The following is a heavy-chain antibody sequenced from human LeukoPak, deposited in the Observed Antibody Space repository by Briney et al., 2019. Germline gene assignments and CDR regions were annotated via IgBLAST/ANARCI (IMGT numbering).Heavy chain of an antibody. CDR2: INWNGGST. D-gene: IGHD3-3*01. Sequence: GGSLRLSCAASGFTFDDYGMSWVRQAPGKGLEWVSGINWNGGSTGYADSVKGRFTISRDNAKNSLYLQMNSLRAEDTALYYCARGGVGVGPTNHDYWGQGTLVTVSS. CDR1: GFTFDDYG. J-gene: IGHJ4*02. V-gene: IGHV3-20*04. CDR3: ARGGVGVGPTNHDY.